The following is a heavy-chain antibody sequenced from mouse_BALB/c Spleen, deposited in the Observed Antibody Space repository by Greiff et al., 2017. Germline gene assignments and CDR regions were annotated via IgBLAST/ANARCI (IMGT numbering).Heavy chain of an antibody. D-gene: IGHD1-1*01. V-gene: IGHV3-2*02. J-gene: IGHJ3*01. CDR2: ISYSGST. Sequence: EVKLVESGPGLVKPSQSLSLTCSVTGYSITSGYYWNWIRQFPGNKLEWMGYISYSGSTSYNPSLKSRISITRDTSKNQFFLQLNSVTTEDTATYYCARSSRAWFAYWGQGTLVTVAA. CDR3: ARSSRAWFAY. CDR1: GYSITSGYY.